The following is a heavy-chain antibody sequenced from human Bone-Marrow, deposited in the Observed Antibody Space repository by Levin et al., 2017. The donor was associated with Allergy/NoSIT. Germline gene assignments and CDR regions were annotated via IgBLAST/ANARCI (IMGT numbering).Heavy chain of an antibody. V-gene: IGHV4-4*07. CDR3: ARERYCSSTSCLNWFDP. Sequence: SQTLSLTCTVSGGSISSYYWSWIRQPAGKGLEWIGRIYTSGSTNYNPSLKSRVTMSVDTSKNQFSLKLSSVTAADTAVYYCARERYCSSTSCLNWFDPWGQGTLVTVSS. D-gene: IGHD2-2*01. CDR1: GGSISSYY. J-gene: IGHJ5*02. CDR2: IYTSGST.